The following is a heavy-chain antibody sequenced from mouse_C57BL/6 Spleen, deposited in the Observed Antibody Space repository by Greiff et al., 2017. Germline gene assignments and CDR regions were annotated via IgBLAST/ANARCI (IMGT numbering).Heavy chain of an antibody. CDR2: INPYNGGT. D-gene: IGHD4-1*01. CDR1: GYTFTDYY. CDR3: ASRHWDGYFDV. J-gene: IGHJ1*03. V-gene: IGHV1-19*01. Sequence: EVQLQQSGPVLVKPGASVKMSCKASGYTFTDYYMNWVKQSHGKSLEWIGVINPYNGGTSYNQKFKGKATLTVDKSSSTAYMELNSLTSEDSAVYYCASRHWDGYFDVWGTGTTVTVSS.